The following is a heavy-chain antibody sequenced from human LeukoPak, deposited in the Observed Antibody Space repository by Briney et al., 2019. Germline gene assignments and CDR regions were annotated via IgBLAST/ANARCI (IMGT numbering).Heavy chain of an antibody. CDR1: GGSISSYY. CDR2: IYYSGST. J-gene: IGHJ6*03. V-gene: IGHV4-59*01. D-gene: IGHD4-11*01. CDR3: ARTTEGGYSNGYFYYYYMDV. Sequence: SETLSLTCTVSGGSISSYYWSWIRQPPGKGLEWIGYIYYSGSTNYKSSLKSRVTISVDTSKNQFSPKLSSVTAADTAVYYCARTTEGGYSNGYFYYYYMDVWGKGTTVTISS.